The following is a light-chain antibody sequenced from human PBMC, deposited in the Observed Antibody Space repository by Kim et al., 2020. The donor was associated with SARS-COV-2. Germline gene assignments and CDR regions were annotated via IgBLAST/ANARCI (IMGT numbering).Light chain of an antibody. V-gene: IGKV1-5*03. Sequence: SASVGDRVTITCRASQNVSSWLAWYQVKPGKAPKLLIYKASTLESGVPITFSGGGSGTEFTLTISRLQSGDVATYYCQQYSGYSRTFGEGTKLEI. CDR3: QQYSGYSRT. CDR1: QNVSSW. J-gene: IGKJ2*02. CDR2: KAS.